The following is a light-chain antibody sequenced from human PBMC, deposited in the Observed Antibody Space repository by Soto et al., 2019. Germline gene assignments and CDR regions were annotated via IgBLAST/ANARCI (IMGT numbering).Light chain of an antibody. J-gene: IGLJ2*01. Sequence: QSALTQPASVSGSPGQSITISCTGTSSDVGIYNLVSWYQQHPGKAPKLMIYEGSKRPSGVSNRFSGSKSGNTASLTISGLQAEDEADYYCCSYAGSSSLLVGGGTKLTVL. CDR1: SSDVGIYNL. V-gene: IGLV2-23*01. CDR3: CSYAGSSSLL. CDR2: EGS.